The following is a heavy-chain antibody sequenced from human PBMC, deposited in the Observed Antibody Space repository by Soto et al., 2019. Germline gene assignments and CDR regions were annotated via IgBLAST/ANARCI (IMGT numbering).Heavy chain of an antibody. CDR3: AQLWFGELWHGMDV. D-gene: IGHD3-10*01. V-gene: IGHV1-69*02. J-gene: IGHJ6*02. Sequence: QLVQSGAEVKKPGASVKVSCKASGGDFNSYTISWVRQAPGQGPEWMGTIIPILDVAKNAQKFQGRVTISAEKSASTVYMELRSLRSDDTAVYYCAQLWFGELWHGMDVWGQGTTVTVSS. CDR2: IIPILDVA. CDR1: GGDFNSYT.